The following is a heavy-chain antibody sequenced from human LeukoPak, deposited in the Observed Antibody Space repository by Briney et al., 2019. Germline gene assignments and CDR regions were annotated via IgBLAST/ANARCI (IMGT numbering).Heavy chain of an antibody. D-gene: IGHD5-18*01. CDR1: GFTFSSYW. Sequence: PGGSLRLSCAASGFTFSSYWMSWVRQAPGKGLEWVANIKQDGSEKYYVDSVKGRFTISRDNAKNSLYLQMNSLRAEDTAVYYCARDRRGYSYGFDYWGQGTLVIVSS. J-gene: IGHJ4*02. CDR2: IKQDGSEK. CDR3: ARDRRGYSYGFDY. V-gene: IGHV3-7*01.